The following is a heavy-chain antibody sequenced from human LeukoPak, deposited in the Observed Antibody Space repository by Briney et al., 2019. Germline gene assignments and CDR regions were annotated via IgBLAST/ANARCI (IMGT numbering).Heavy chain of an antibody. CDR1: GGSISSYY. D-gene: IGHD1-26*01. V-gene: IGHV4-59*01. CDR2: IYYSGST. J-gene: IGHJ4*02. CDR3: ARGGTVGVTSDY. Sequence: SETLSLTCTVSGGSISSYYWSWIRQPPGKGLEWIGYIYYSGSTNYNPSLKSRVTISVGTSKNQFSLKLSSVTAADTAVYYCARGGTVGVTSDYWGQGTLVTVSS.